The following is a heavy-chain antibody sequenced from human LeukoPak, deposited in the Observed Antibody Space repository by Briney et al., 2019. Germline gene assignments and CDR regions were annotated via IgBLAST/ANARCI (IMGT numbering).Heavy chain of an antibody. CDR2: ISAGGGST. Sequence: GGSLRLSCVASGFTLSNYAMSWVRQAPGKGLEWVSVISAGGGSTNYVDSVKGRFLISRDNSMSTLYLQMNSLRADDTAVYYCEKLQFLDWLLPIDYWGQGTLVTVSS. V-gene: IGHV3-23*01. D-gene: IGHD3/OR15-3a*01. CDR3: EKLQFLDWLLPIDY. J-gene: IGHJ4*02. CDR1: GFTLSNYA.